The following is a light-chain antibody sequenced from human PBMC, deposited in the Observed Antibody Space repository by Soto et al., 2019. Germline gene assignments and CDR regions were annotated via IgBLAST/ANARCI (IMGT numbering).Light chain of an antibody. V-gene: IGKV1-27*01. CDR2: AAS. CDR1: HVSSNY. CDR3: QKYNSAPRT. J-gene: IGKJ1*01. Sequence: DLQMTQSPSSLSASVGDRVTITCRASHVSSNYLAWYQQKPGKVPKLLIYAASTLQSGVPSRFSGSGSGTEFTLTFSRLQTEDVATYYCQKYNSAPRTFGQGTKADIK.